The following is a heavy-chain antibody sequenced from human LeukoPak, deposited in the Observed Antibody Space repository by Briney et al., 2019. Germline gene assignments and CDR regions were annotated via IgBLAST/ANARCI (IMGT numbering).Heavy chain of an antibody. V-gene: IGHV3-53*01. CDR3: AREDIKESYTSD. D-gene: IGHD3-10*01. CDR2: IYRAGDT. J-gene: IGHJ4*02. Sequence: GGSLRLSCVVSGFTVSENYLSCVRQAPGQGLEWVSVIYRAGDTYYADSVKGRFTVSRDTSNNTIYLEMNGLRAEDTAVYYCAREDIKESYTSDWGQGTLVVVSS. CDR1: GFTVSENY.